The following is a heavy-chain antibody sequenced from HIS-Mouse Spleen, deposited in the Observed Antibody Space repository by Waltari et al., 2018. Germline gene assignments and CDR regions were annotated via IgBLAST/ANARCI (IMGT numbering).Heavy chain of an antibody. J-gene: IGHJ4*02. V-gene: IGHV3-30*18. CDR3: AKDKHHAFDY. Sequence: QVQLVESGGGVVQPGRSMRLSCAASGFTFSRYGMHWVRQAPGKGLEWVAVISYDGSNKYYADSVKGRFTISRDNSKNTLYLQMNSLRAEDTAVYYCAKDKHHAFDYWGQGTLVTVSS. CDR2: ISYDGSNK. CDR1: GFTFSRYG.